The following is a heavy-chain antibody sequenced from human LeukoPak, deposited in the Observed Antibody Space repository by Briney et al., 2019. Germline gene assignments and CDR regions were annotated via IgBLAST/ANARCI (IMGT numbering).Heavy chain of an antibody. V-gene: IGHV3-30*02. CDR2: IRYDGSNK. Sequence: PGGSLRLSCAASGFTFSSYGMHWVRQAPGKGLEWVAFIRYDGSNKYYADSVKGRFTISRDNSKNTLYLQMNSLRAEDTAVYYCAKNLYSGYDFSLDYWGQGTLVTVSS. D-gene: IGHD5-12*01. J-gene: IGHJ4*02. CDR3: AKNLYSGYDFSLDY. CDR1: GFTFSSYG.